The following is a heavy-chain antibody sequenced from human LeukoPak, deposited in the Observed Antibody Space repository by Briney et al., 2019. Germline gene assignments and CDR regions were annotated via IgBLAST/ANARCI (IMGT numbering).Heavy chain of an antibody. D-gene: IGHD2-2*01. J-gene: IGHJ5*02. CDR2: ISAYNGNT. Sequence: ASVKVSCKASGYTFTSYGISWVRQAPGQGLDWMGWISAYNGNTNYAQKLQGRVTMTTDTSTSTAYMELRSLRSDDTAVYYCARTQCSSTSCHWHWFDPWGQGTLVSVSS. CDR3: ARTQCSSTSCHWHWFDP. CDR1: GYTFTSYG. V-gene: IGHV1-18*01.